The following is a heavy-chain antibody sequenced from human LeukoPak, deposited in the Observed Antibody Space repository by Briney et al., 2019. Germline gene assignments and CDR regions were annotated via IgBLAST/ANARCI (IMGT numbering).Heavy chain of an antibody. CDR1: GFTFSSYG. V-gene: IGHV3-23*01. CDR2: ISGSGGST. Sequence: GGSLRLSCAASGFTFSSYGMSWVRQAPGKGLEWVSAISGSGGSTYYADSVKGRFTISRDNSKNTLYLQMNSLRAEDTAVYYCAKSQLWFIDAFDIWGQGTMVTVSS. CDR3: AKSQLWFIDAFDI. D-gene: IGHD5-18*01. J-gene: IGHJ3*02.